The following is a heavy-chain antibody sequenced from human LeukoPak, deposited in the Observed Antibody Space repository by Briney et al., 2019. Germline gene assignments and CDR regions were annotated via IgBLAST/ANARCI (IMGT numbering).Heavy chain of an antibody. Sequence: SETLSLTCTVSGGSISSYYWSWIRQPAGKGLEWIGRIYTSGTTHYNPSLKSRVTMSVDTSKNQFSLKLSSVTAADTAVYYCAKERGGYYYDSSNYPDWGQGTLVTVSS. J-gene: IGHJ4*02. CDR1: GGSISSYY. CDR3: AKERGGYYYDSSNYPD. CDR2: IYTSGTT. D-gene: IGHD3-22*01. V-gene: IGHV4-4*07.